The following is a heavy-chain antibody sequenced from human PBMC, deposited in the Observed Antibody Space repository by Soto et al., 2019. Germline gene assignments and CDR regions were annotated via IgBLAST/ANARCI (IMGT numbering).Heavy chain of an antibody. CDR2: ISYDGSNK. CDR1: GFTFSSYA. V-gene: IGHV3-30-3*01. Sequence: PGGSLRLSCAASGFTFSSYAMHWVRQAPGKGLEWVAVISYDGSNKYYADSVKGRFTISRDNSKNTLYLQMNSLRAEDTAVYYCARDGYYYDSSGYYSVIDYWGQGTLVTVSS. D-gene: IGHD3-22*01. J-gene: IGHJ4*02. CDR3: ARDGYYYDSSGYYSVIDY.